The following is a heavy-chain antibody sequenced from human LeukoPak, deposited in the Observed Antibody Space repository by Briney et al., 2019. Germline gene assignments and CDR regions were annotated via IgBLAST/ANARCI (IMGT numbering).Heavy chain of an antibody. CDR3: ARDDNWGFDY. Sequence: GGSLRLSCAASGFTFSSYVMHWVRQAPGKGLEWVAVILNDGSQEKYADSVKGRFTISRDNSKNTLFLQMNSLRAEDTAIYYCARDDNWGFDYWGQGALVTVSS. D-gene: IGHD7-27*01. J-gene: IGHJ4*02. CDR2: ILNDGSQE. CDR1: GFTFSSYV. V-gene: IGHV3-33*01.